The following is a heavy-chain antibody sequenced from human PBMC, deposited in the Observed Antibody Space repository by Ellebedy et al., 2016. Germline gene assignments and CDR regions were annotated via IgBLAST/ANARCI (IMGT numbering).Heavy chain of an antibody. Sequence: GGSLRLSXAASGFTFSSYAMHWVRQAPGKGLEWVAVISYDGSNKYYADSVKGRFTISRDNSKNTLYLQMNSLRAEDTAVYYCARDRGLVRQNDAFDIWGQGTMVTVSS. J-gene: IGHJ3*02. D-gene: IGHD3/OR15-3a*01. V-gene: IGHV3-30-3*01. CDR2: ISYDGSNK. CDR3: ARDRGLVRQNDAFDI. CDR1: GFTFSSYA.